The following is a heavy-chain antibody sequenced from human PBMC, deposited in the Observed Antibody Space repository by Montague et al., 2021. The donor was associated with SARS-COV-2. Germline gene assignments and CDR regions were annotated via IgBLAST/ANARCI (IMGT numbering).Heavy chain of an antibody. D-gene: IGHD2-15*01. CDR3: AKYGKSVVVANAWGYYDY. J-gene: IGHJ4*02. CDR2: IHYTGGT. V-gene: IGHV4-59*01. Sequence: SETLSLTCTVSGGSISGSYWSWIRQPPGKGLEWIGYIHYTGGTSYNPSLKSRVTISVETSRNHFSLNLNSVTAADTAVYYCAKYGKSVVVANAWGYYDYWGRECWSPSPQ. CDR1: GGSISGSY.